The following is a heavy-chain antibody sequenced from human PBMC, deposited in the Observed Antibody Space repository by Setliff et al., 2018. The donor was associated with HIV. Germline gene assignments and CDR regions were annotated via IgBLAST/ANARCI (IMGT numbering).Heavy chain of an antibody. CDR3: ARRAGYTSSWYREDYFYMDV. D-gene: IGHD6-13*01. J-gene: IGHJ6*03. CDR1: GFTFNNYD. CDR2: VGTAGDT. Sequence: GESLRLSCAASGFTFNNYDMHWVRQASGKGLEWVSTVGTAGDTYYPGSVKGRFTISRENARDSLYLQMNSLRAGDTAVYYCARRAGYTSSWYREDYFYMDVWGKGTTVTVSS. V-gene: IGHV3-13*01.